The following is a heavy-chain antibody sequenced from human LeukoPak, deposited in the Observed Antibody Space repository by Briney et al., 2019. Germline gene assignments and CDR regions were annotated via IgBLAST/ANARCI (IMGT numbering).Heavy chain of an antibody. J-gene: IGHJ5*02. D-gene: IGHD6-6*01. CDR3: ARRKEYVGWFDT. CDR1: GGSFSGYY. Sequence: SETLSLTCAVYGGSFSGYYWSWIRQPPKEGLEWIGDINRSGSTNHNASPQSGDTMSVDTCKNQFSQKMNSVTAADTALYYCARRKEYVGWFDTWGQGTLVTFSS. V-gene: IGHV4-34*01. CDR2: INRSGST.